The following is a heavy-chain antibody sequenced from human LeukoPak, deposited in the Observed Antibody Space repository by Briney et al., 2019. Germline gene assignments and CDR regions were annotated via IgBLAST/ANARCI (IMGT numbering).Heavy chain of an antibody. D-gene: IGHD6-13*01. CDR1: GFTFISYA. CDR2: ISFHGTDS. Sequence: GGSLRLSCAASGFTFISYAIHWVRQAPGKGLEWVAVISFHGTDSFYADSVKGRFTISRDNSKNTLYLQMNSLRAEDTAVYYCANGYSSSSGGVVAFDIWGQGTMVTVSS. V-gene: IGHV3-30*04. J-gene: IGHJ3*02. CDR3: ANGYSSSSGGVVAFDI.